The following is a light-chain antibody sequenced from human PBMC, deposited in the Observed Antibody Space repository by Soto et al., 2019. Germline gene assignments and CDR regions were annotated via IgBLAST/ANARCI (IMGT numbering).Light chain of an antibody. J-gene: IGKJ2*01. CDR2: AAS. V-gene: IGKV1-39*01. Sequence: DIQMTQSPSSLSASVEDRVIITCRASQSISNHLNWYQQKPGKAPKLLIFAASSLQSGVPSRFSGSRSGPDFTLTITSLEPEDSAVYYCQQRSSGYSFGPGTKLEIK. CDR3: QQRSSGYS. CDR1: QSISNH.